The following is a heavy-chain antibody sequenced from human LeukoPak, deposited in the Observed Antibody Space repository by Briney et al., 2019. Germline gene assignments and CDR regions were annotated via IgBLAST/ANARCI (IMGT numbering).Heavy chain of an antibody. CDR2: ISGSGGNT. CDR3: AREGYCTSTSCYAGIDY. D-gene: IGHD2-2*01. V-gene: IGHV3-23*01. Sequence: PGGSQRLSCAASGFTFNNYAMSWARQAPGKGLQWVSVISGSGGNTYYPESVKGRFTISRDNSKNTLYLQMNSLRAEDTATYYCAREGYCTSTSCYAGIDYWGQGTLVTVSS. J-gene: IGHJ4*02. CDR1: GFTFNNYA.